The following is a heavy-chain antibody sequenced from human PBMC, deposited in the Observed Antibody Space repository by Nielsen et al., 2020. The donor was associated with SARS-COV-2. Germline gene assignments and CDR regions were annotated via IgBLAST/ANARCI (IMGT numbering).Heavy chain of an antibody. Sequence: ASVKVSCKASGYTFTSYYMHWVRQAPGQGLEWMGIINPSGGSTSYAQKFQGRVTMTRDTSTSTVYMELSSLRSEDTAVYYCARDRINGVDDSSGYLGYWGQGTLVTVSS. CDR2: INPSGGST. V-gene: IGHV1-46*01. J-gene: IGHJ4*02. CDR1: GYTFTSYY. D-gene: IGHD3-22*01. CDR3: ARDRINGVDDSSGYLGY.